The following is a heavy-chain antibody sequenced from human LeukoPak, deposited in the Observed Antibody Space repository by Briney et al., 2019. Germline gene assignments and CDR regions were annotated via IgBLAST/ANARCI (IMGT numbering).Heavy chain of an antibody. CDR2: ISSSSSYI. CDR3: ARDYGDLDY. Sequence: GGSLRLSCAASGLSFSSYDMVWVRQPPGEGLEWVSSISSSSSYICYADSVKGRFTISRDNAKNSLYLQMNSLRAEDTAVYFCARDYGDLDYWGQGTLVTVSS. D-gene: IGHD2-21*02. J-gene: IGHJ4*02. CDR1: GLSFSSYD. V-gene: IGHV3-21*01.